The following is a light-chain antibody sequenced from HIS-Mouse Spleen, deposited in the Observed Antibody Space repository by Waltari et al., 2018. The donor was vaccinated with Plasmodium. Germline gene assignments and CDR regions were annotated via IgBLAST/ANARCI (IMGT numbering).Light chain of an antibody. CDR2: WAS. CDR1: QSVLNSSNNKNY. Sequence: DIVMTQSTDSLAVSLGERATINCKSSQSVLNSSNNKNYLAWYQQKPGQPPKLLIYWASTRESGVPDRFSGSGSGTDFTLTISSLQAEDVAVYYCQQYYSTPWTFGQGTKVEIK. CDR3: QQYYSTPWT. V-gene: IGKV4-1*01. J-gene: IGKJ1*01.